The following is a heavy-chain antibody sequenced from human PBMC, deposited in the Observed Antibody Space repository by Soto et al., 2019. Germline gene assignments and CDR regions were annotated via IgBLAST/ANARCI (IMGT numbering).Heavy chain of an antibody. D-gene: IGHD2-2*01. CDR3: AKDSLQYQLLLFYYFDY. V-gene: IGHV3-23*01. Sequence: EVQLLESGGGLVQPGGSLRLSCAASGFTFSSYAMSWVRQAPGQGLEWVSAISGSGGSTYYADSVKGRFTISRDNSKNTLYLQMNSLRAEDTDVDYCAKDSLQYQLLLFYYFDYWGQGTLVTVSS. CDR1: GFTFSSYA. CDR2: ISGSGGST. J-gene: IGHJ4*02.